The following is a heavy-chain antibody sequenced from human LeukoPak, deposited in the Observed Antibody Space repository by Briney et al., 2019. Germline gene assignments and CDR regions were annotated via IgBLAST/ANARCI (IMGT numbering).Heavy chain of an antibody. CDR2: IKQDGSEK. V-gene: IGHV3-7*01. Sequence: GGCLRLSCAASGFTFSSYWMNWVRQAPGKGLEWVANIKQDGSEKKYVDSVKGRFTISRDNAKNSLYLQMNSLRAEDTAMYYCMTASRSSSWPPPTWGQGTLVTVSS. CDR1: GFTFSSYW. CDR3: MTASRSSSWPPPT. J-gene: IGHJ5*02. D-gene: IGHD6-13*01.